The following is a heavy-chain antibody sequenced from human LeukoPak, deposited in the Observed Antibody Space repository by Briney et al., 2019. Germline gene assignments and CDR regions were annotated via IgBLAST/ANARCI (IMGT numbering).Heavy chain of an antibody. CDR1: GYSFNSYW. J-gene: IGHJ4*02. Sequence: GESLQISCKGLGYSFNSYWIAWVRQMPGKGLEWMGIIWPGDSDTRYSPSFQGQVTISVDRSISTAFLQWSSLKASDTAMYYCARLGVGRWSHFDYWGQGTLVTVSS. D-gene: IGHD4-23*01. V-gene: IGHV5-51*01. CDR3: ARLGVGRWSHFDY. CDR2: IWPGDSDT.